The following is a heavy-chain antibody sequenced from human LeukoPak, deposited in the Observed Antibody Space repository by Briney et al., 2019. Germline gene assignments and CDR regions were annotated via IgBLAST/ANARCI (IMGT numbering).Heavy chain of an antibody. D-gene: IGHD3-3*01. Sequence: NTSETLSLTCTVSGGSISSYYWSWIRQPPGKGLEWIGYIYYSGSTNYNPSLKSRVTISVDTSKNQFSLKLSSVTAADTAVYYCARWYYAYLDYWGQGTLVTVSS. CDR2: IYYSGST. J-gene: IGHJ4*02. V-gene: IGHV4-59*08. CDR1: GGSISSYY. CDR3: ARWYYAYLDY.